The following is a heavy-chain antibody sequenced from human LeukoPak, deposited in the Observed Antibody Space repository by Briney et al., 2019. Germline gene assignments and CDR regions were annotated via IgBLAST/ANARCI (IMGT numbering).Heavy chain of an antibody. Sequence: GESLKISCEGSGYSFTNYWIGWVRQMPGKGLEWMGIIYPSDSDTRYSPSFQGQVTISVDKSISTAYLQWSSLKASDTAMYYCATYSAARPGDYWGQGTLVTVSS. V-gene: IGHV5-51*01. D-gene: IGHD6-6*01. J-gene: IGHJ4*02. CDR1: GYSFTNYW. CDR2: IYPSDSDT. CDR3: ATYSAARPGDY.